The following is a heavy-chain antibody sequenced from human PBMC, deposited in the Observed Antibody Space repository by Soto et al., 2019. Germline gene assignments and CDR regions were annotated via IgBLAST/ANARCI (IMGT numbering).Heavy chain of an antibody. D-gene: IGHD2-2*01. V-gene: IGHV1-69*06. CDR1: GGTLNNYV. CDR2: ILPIFATA. Sequence: KVYCKSSGGTLNNYVGNWVRQAPGQGLEWMGGILPIFATANYAQKFQGRVTITADKSTSTAYMELTSLRSEDTAVYYCAGRCDSTTCLGHFDYWGQGTLVTVSS. CDR3: AGRCDSTTCLGHFDY. J-gene: IGHJ4*02.